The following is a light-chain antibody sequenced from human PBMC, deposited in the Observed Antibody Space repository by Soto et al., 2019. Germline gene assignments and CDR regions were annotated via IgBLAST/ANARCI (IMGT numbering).Light chain of an antibody. J-gene: IGKJ2*01. CDR1: QSVSSSY. CDR3: HQYGSSPYT. CDR2: GAS. V-gene: IGKV3-20*01. Sequence: EIVVTQSPGTLSLSPGERATLSCRASQSVSSSYLAWYQQKPGQAPRIIIYGASSRATGIPDRFSGSGSGTDFTLTLSRLEPEDFAVYYCHQYGSSPYTFGQGTKLEIK.